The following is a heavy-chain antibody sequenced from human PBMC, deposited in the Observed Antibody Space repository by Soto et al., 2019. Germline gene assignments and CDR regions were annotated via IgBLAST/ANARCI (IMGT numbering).Heavy chain of an antibody. V-gene: IGHV3-43*01. J-gene: IGHJ6*02. CDR3: AKGALLWFGEIHRDYGMDV. CDR2: ISWDGGST. D-gene: IGHD3-10*01. Sequence: EVQLVESGGVVVQPGGSLRLSCAASGFTFDDYTMHWVRQAPGKGLEWVSLISWDGGSTYYADSVKGRFTISRDNSKNSLYLQMNSLRTEDTALYYCAKGALLWFGEIHRDYGMDVWGQGTTVTVSS. CDR1: GFTFDDYT.